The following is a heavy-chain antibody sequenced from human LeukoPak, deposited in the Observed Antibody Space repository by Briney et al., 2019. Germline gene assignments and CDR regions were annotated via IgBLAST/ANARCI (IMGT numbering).Heavy chain of an antibody. D-gene: IGHD2-15*01. Sequence: PSETLSLTCTVYSESLSGYYWSWIRQSPGMGLEWIGEIYESGGTTYNPSLKSRVTISIDTSTNRFSLRLSSVTAADTAVYYCARLSCSAAVCPTLPYSHFDPWGQGTLVTVSS. CDR2: IYESGGT. V-gene: IGHV4-34*01. CDR3: ARLSCSAAVCPTLPYSHFDP. J-gene: IGHJ5*02. CDR1: SESLSGYY.